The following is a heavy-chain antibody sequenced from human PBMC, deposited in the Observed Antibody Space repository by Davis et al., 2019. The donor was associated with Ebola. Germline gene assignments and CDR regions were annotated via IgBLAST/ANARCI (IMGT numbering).Heavy chain of an antibody. D-gene: IGHD3-10*02. V-gene: IGHV1-2*04. Sequence: ASVKVSCKASGYTFTGYYMHWVRQAPGQGLEWMGWINPNSGGTNYAQKFQGWVTMTRDTSISTAYMELSRLRSDDTAVYYCARRSSAYYYVNYWGRGTLVTVSS. CDR1: GYTFTGYY. J-gene: IGHJ4*02. CDR2: INPNSGGT. CDR3: ARRSSAYYYVNY.